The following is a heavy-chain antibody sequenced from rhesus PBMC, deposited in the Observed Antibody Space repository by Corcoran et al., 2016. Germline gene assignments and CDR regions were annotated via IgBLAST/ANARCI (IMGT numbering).Heavy chain of an antibody. Sequence: QLQLQESGPGLVKPSETLSVTCAVSGGSISSSYWSGNRQAPGKGLEWIGYIYGSGSSTNDNPSLKCRVTLSVDPSKTPLSLKLSSVTAADTAVYYCASEDGGIAAAGYWGQGVLVTVSS. CDR3: ASEDGGIAAAGY. J-gene: IGHJ4*01. CDR2: IYGSGSST. CDR1: GGSISSSY. V-gene: IGHV4-169*02. D-gene: IGHD6-25*01.